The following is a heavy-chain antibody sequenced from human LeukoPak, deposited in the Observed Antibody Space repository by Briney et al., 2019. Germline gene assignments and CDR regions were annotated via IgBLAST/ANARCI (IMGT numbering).Heavy chain of an antibody. CDR2: ISSNNIDN. V-gene: IGHV3-21*01. Sequence: GGSLRLSCAAYGFTFSSYSMNWVRQAPGKGLEWVSSISSNNIDNYYADSVKGRFTISRDNAKNSLNLQMNSLRDEDTAVYYCARGYPRSGYYLPFDYWGQGAQVTVSS. J-gene: IGHJ4*02. D-gene: IGHD3-22*01. CDR1: GFTFSSYS. CDR3: ARGYPRSGYYLPFDY.